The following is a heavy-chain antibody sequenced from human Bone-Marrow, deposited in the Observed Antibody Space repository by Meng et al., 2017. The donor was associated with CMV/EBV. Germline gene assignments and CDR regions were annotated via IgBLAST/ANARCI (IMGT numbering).Heavy chain of an antibody. J-gene: IGHJ4*02. Sequence: ASVKVSCKASGYTFTGYYMHWVRQAPGQGLEWMGWINPNSGGTNYAQKFQGRVTMTRDTSISTAYMELSRLRSDDTAVYYCARDRALERRGQPDYWGQGTLVTASS. CDR1: GYTFTGYY. CDR2: INPNSGGT. V-gene: IGHV1-2*02. D-gene: IGHD1-1*01. CDR3: ARDRALERRGQPDY.